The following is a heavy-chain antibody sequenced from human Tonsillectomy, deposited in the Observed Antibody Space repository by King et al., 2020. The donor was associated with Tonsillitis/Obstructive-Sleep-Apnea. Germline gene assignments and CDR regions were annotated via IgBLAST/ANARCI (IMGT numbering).Heavy chain of an antibody. CDR3: ARHKGTVTTGYYYYMDV. CDR1: GGSISSSDYY. D-gene: IGHD4-17*01. J-gene: IGHJ6*03. CDR2: FYQSRST. V-gene: IGHV4-39*01. Sequence: QLQESGPGLVTPSETLSLTCSVSGGSISSSDYYWAWIRQPPGKGPEWIGSFYQSRSTYYNPSLKSRVTLSVDTSKNQFSLRLSSVTAADTAVYYCARHKGTVTTGYYYYMDVWGKGTTVAVSS.